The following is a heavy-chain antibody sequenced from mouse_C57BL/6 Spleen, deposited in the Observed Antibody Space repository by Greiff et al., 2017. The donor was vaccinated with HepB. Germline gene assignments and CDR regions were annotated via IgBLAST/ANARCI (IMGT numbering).Heavy chain of an antibody. CDR2: IYPRSGNT. Sequence: QVQLKQSGAELARPGASVKLSCKASGYTFTSYGISWVKQRTGQGLEWIGEIYPRSGNTYYNEKFKGKATLTADKSSSTAYIELRSLTSEDSAVYFCARGNSYWYFDVWGTGTTVTVSS. D-gene: IGHD2-1*01. V-gene: IGHV1-81*01. CDR1: GYTFTSYG. CDR3: ARGNSYWYFDV. J-gene: IGHJ1*03.